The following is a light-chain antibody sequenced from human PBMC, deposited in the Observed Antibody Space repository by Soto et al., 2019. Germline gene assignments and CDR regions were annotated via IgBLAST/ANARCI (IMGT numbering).Light chain of an antibody. CDR1: QDISNF. J-gene: IGKJ4*01. CDR2: AVF. Sequence: DIQLTQSPSFLSASVGDRVTITCRASQDISNFLAWFQQKPGRAPKLLIYAVFTLQSGVPSRFSGSGSGAEFTLTISSLQPEDFATYYCQQLDSYPLTFGVGTRV. CDR3: QQLDSYPLT. V-gene: IGKV1-9*01.